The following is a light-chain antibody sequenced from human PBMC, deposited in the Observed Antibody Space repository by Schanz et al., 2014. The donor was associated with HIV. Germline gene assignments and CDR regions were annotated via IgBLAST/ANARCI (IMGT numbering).Light chain of an antibody. CDR3: QQLNGYPLFA. CDR2: RAS. V-gene: IGKV1-5*03. Sequence: IQMTQSPATLYASVGDRVTITCRTSQSIGNSLAWYQQKPGKAPKLLIYRASYLESGVPSRFSGSGSGTEFTLTISSLQPEDFATYYCQQLNGYPLFAFGPGTKVE. CDR1: QSIGNS. J-gene: IGKJ1*01.